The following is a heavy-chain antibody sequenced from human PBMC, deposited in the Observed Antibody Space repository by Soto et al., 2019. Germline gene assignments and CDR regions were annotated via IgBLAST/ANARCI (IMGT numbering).Heavy chain of an antibody. CDR1: GGTFSSYA. J-gene: IGHJ6*02. CDR3: AREERSYYDSSGYHPTYGLDV. V-gene: IGHV1-69*05. Sequence: GASVKVSCKASGGTFSSYAISWVRQAPGQGLEWKGGINPIGGTANYAQKFQGRVTITTDESTSTAYMKLSSLRSEDTAVYYCAREERSYYDSSGYHPTYGLDVWGQGTTVTVSS. D-gene: IGHD3-22*01. CDR2: INPIGGTA.